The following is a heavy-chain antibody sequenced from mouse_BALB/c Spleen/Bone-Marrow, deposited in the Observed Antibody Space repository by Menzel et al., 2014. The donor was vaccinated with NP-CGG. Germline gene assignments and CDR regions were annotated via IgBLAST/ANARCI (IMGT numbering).Heavy chain of an antibody. J-gene: IGHJ4*01. CDR2: IWAGGST. CDR1: GFSLTSYG. V-gene: IGHV2-9*02. CDR3: ARPTPRYFAMDY. Sequence: VNVVESGPGLVAPSQSLSITCTVSGFSLTSYGVHWVRQPPGKGLEWLGAIWAGGSTNYNSALMSRLSISKDNSKSQVSLKMNSLQTDDTAMYYCARPTPRYFAMDYWGQGTSVTVSS. D-gene: IGHD6-1*01.